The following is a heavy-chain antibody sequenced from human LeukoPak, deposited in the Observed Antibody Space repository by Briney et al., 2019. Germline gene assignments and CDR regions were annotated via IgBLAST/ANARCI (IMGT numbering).Heavy chain of an antibody. J-gene: IGHJ5*02. V-gene: IGHV1-2*02. D-gene: IGHD6-13*01. Sequence: ASVKVSCKASGYTFTGYYMHWVRQAPGQGLEWMGWINPNSGGTNYAQKFQGRVTMTRDTSISTAYMELSRLRSDDTAVYYCAREAAAAARSSGWFDPWGQGTLVTVSS. CDR2: INPNSGGT. CDR3: AREAAAAARSSGWFDP. CDR1: GYTFTGYY.